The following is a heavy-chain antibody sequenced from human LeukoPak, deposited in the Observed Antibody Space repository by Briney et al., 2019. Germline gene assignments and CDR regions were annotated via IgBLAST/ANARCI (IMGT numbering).Heavy chain of an antibody. V-gene: IGHV3-23*01. CDR2: ISGSGGST. CDR3: AKDLDYYDSSGYSYYFDY. D-gene: IGHD3-22*01. Sequence: GSLRLSCAASGFTFSSYGMSWVRQAPGKGLEWVSAISGSGGSTYYADSVKGRFTISRDNSKNTLYLQMNSLRAEDTAVYYCAKDLDYYDSSGYSYYFDYWGRGTLVTVSS. CDR1: GFTFSSYG. J-gene: IGHJ4*02.